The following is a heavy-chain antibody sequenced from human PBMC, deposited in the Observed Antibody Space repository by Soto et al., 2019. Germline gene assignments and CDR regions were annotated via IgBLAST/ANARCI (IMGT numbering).Heavy chain of an antibody. CDR1: GFTFSSYA. J-gene: IGHJ4*02. V-gene: IGHV3-23*01. CDR2: ISGSGGST. Sequence: EVQLLESGGGLVQPGGSLRLSCAASGFTFSSYAMSWVRQAPGKGLXWVSAISGSGGSTYYADSVKGRFTISRDNSKNTLYLQMNSLRAEDTAVYYCAKGNYDILTGYLDYWGQGTLVTVSS. CDR3: AKGNYDILTGYLDY. D-gene: IGHD3-9*01.